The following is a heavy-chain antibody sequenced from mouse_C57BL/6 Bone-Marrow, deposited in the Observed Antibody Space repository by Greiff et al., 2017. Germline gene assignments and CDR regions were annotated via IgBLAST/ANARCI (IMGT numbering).Heavy chain of an antibody. CDR1: GYTFTSYW. CDR3: FMVTTNY. J-gene: IGHJ2*01. CDR2: INPSSGYT. Sequence: QVHVKQSGAELAKPGASVKLSCKASGYTFTSYWMHWVKQRPGQGLEWIGYINPSSGYTKYNQKFKDKATLTADKSSSTAYMQLSSLTYEDSAVYYCFMVTTNYWGQGTTLTVSS. V-gene: IGHV1-7*01. D-gene: IGHD2-2*01.